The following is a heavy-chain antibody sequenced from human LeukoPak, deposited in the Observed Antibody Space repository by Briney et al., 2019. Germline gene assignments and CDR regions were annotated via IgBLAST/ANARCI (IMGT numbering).Heavy chain of an antibody. Sequence: ASVKVSCKASGYTFTSYGISWVRQAPGQGLEWMGRISAYNGNTNYAQKLQGRVTMTADTSTSTAYMELRSLRSDDTAVYYCARVRAAAGLFQHWGQGTLVTVSS. CDR3: ARVRAAAGLFQH. J-gene: IGHJ1*01. V-gene: IGHV1-18*01. CDR1: GYTFTSYG. CDR2: ISAYNGNT. D-gene: IGHD6-13*01.